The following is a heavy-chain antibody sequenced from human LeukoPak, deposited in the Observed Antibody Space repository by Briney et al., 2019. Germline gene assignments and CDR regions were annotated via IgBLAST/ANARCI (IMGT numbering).Heavy chain of an antibody. J-gene: IGHJ4*02. D-gene: IGHD1-1*01. Sequence: ASVKVSCKASGYTFTGYYMHWVRQAPGQGLEWMGRINPNSGGTNYAQKFQGRVTMTRDTSISTAYMELSRLRSDDTAVYYCARNDWNDPDNGYWGQGTLVTVSS. CDR3: ARNDWNDPDNGY. CDR1: GYTFTGYY. V-gene: IGHV1-2*06. CDR2: INPNSGGT.